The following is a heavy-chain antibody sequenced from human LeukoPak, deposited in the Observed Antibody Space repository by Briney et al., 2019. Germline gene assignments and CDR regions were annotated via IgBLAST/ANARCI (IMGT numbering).Heavy chain of an antibody. Sequence: PSQPLSLTCTVSGGSVSSADSHWSWIRQPPGKGLEWIGYISYSGSTSYNPSLRSRVIISLDRSQNQFSLKLNSVTAADTAVYYGVRVRTGTSCYDYWGQETLVTVSS. J-gene: IGHJ4*02. D-gene: IGHD2-2*01. CDR1: GGSVSSADSH. V-gene: IGHV4-30-4*08. CDR2: ISYSGST. CDR3: VRVRTGTSCYDY.